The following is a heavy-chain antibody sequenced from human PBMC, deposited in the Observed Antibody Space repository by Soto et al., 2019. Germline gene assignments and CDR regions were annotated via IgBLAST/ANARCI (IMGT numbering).Heavy chain of an antibody. V-gene: IGHV1-18*01. CDR2: ISAYNGNT. D-gene: IGHD2-21*02. CDR3: ARDSPCGGYCYFFDY. J-gene: IGHJ4*02. Sequence: QVQLVQSGAEVKKPGASVKVSCKASGYTFTSYGISWVRQAPGQGLEWMGWISAYNGNTNYAQKLQGRVTMTTDTSTSTAYMELRSLRADDTDGYYCARDSPCGGYCYFFDYWGQGTLVTVSS. CDR1: GYTFTSYG.